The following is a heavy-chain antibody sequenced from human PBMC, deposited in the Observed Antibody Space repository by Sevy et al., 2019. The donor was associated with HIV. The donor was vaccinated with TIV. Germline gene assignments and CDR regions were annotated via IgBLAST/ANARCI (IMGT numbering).Heavy chain of an antibody. V-gene: IGHV4-39*02. CDR2: IYYSGST. J-gene: IGHJ4*02. Sequence: SETLSLTCTVSGGSISSSSYFWGWIRQPPGKGLELIGTIYYSGSTYYNPSLKSRVTISVDTSKNQFALKVNSVTAADTAVYYCARERGYSSSPFDYWGQGTLVTVSS. D-gene: IGHD6-6*01. CDR1: GGSISSSSYF. CDR3: ARERGYSSSPFDY.